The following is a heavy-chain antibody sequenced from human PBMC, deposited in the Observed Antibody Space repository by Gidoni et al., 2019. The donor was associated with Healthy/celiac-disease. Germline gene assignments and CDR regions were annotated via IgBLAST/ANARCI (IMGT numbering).Heavy chain of an antibody. CDR2: IKSDGSST. CDR1: GFTFSSYW. Sequence: EVQLVESGGGLVQPGGSLRLSCAASGFTFSSYWMHWVRQAPGKGLVWVSRIKSDGSSTSYADSVKGRFTISRDNAKNTLYLKMNSLRAEDTAVYYCARDRETPDYGGNPLDYWGQGTLVTVSS. V-gene: IGHV3-74*01. J-gene: IGHJ4*02. D-gene: IGHD4-17*01. CDR3: ARDRETPDYGGNPLDY.